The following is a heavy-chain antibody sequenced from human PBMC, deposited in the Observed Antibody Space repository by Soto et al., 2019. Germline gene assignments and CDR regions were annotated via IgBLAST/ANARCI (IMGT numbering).Heavy chain of an antibody. CDR3: VNGDVDTDVVNSHDGFDF. Sequence: PGGSLRLSCEASGFIFSDFCIHWVRQAPCKGLQWVAVISYDGNNKYYAQSVKGRFTISRDNSKNTLFLNMDSLRPEDTAVYHCVNGDVDTDVVNSHDGFDFLGPGTMVTV. CDR1: GFIFSDFC. CDR2: ISYDGNNK. D-gene: IGHD5-18*01. V-gene: IGHV3-30*18. J-gene: IGHJ3*01.